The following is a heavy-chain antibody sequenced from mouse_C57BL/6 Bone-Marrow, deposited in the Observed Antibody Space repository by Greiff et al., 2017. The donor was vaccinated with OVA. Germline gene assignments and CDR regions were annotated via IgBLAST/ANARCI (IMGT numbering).Heavy chain of an antibody. CDR2: IFPGSGST. D-gene: IGHD2-3*01. CDR3: ASMGWLLPLYYAMDY. J-gene: IGHJ4*01. Sequence: QVQLQQSGPELVKPGASVKISCKASGYTFTDYYINWVKQRPGQGLEWIGWIFPGSGSTYYNEKFKGKGTLTVDKSSSNAYMLLSSLTYEDSAVYCCASMGWLLPLYYAMDYWGQGTSVTVSS. CDR1: GYTFTDYY. V-gene: IGHV1-75*01.